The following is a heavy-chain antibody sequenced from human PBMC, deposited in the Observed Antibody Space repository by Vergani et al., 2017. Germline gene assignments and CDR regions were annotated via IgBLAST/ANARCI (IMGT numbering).Heavy chain of an antibody. CDR3: ARAISRRWFDP. CDR1: GGSFSGYY. J-gene: IGHJ5*02. D-gene: IGHD2-21*01. V-gene: IGHV4-34*01. Sequence: QVQLQQWGAGLLKPSETLSLTCAVYGGSFSGYYWSWIRQPPGKGLEWIGEINHSGSTNYNPSLKSRVTISVDRSKNQFSLKLSSVTAADTAVYYCARAISRRWFDPWGQGTLVTVSS. CDR2: INHSGST.